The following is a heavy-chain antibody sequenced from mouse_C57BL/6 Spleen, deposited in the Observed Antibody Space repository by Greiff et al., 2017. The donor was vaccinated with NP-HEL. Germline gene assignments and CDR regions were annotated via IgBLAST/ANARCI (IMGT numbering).Heavy chain of an antibody. CDR1: GYTFTSYW. Sequence: VQLQQPGAELVKPGASVKLSCKASGYTFTSYWMHWVKQRPGRGLEWIGRIGPNSGGTKYNEKFKSKATLTVDKTSNTAYMQLSSLTSEDSAVYYCARDWDYFDYWGQGTTLTVSS. V-gene: IGHV1-72*01. D-gene: IGHD4-1*01. CDR2: IGPNSGGT. CDR3: ARDWDYFDY. J-gene: IGHJ2*01.